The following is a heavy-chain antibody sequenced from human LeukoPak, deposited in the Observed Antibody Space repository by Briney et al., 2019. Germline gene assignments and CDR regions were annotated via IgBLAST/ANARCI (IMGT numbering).Heavy chain of an antibody. D-gene: IGHD2-21*02. J-gene: IGHJ3*02. Sequence: PSETLSLTCTVSGGSISSDSYYWGWIRQPPGKGLEWIGSIYYSGSTYYNPSLKSRVTISVDTSKNQFSLKLSSVTAADTAVYYCARPVGDSDAFDIWGQGTMVTVSS. CDR3: ARPVGDSDAFDI. CDR2: IYYSGST. CDR1: GGSISSDSYY. V-gene: IGHV4-39*07.